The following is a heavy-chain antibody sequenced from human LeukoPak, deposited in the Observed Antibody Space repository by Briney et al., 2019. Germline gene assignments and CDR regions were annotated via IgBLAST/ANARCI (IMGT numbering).Heavy chain of an antibody. CDR2: IFPSDSDT. D-gene: IGHD4-11*01. V-gene: IGHV5-51*01. CDR1: GYSFTSYW. J-gene: IGHJ3*01. CDR3: ARQTTFDV. Sequence: GESLKISCKGSGYSFTSYWINWVRQMPGKGLEWMGIIFPSDSDTRYSPSFQGQVTMSVDKSSNTAYLQWSTVKASDTAMYYCARQTTFDVCGQGTMVTVSS.